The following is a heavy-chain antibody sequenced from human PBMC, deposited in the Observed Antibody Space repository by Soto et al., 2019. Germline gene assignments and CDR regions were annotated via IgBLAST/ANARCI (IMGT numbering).Heavy chain of an antibody. D-gene: IGHD2-15*01. Sequence: GGSLRLSCAASGFTFSSYSMNWVRQAPGKGLEWVSYISSSSSTIYYADSVKGRFTISRDNAKNSLYLQMNSLRDEDTAVYYCARSIGGNLAGRIDDAFDIWGQGTMVTVSS. CDR2: ISSSSSTI. J-gene: IGHJ3*02. CDR1: GFTFSSYS. V-gene: IGHV3-48*02. CDR3: ARSIGGNLAGRIDDAFDI.